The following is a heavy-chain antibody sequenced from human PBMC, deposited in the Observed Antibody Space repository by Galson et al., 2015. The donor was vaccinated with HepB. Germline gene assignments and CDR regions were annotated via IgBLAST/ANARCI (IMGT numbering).Heavy chain of an antibody. CDR2: IRGKVYGYAT. D-gene: IGHD2-21*01. Sequence: SLRLSCAASGFTFSDSAMHWVRQASGKGLEWVGRIRGKVYGYATVYAASVKGRFTVSRDDSKNTAYLQMNSLKTEDTAVYYCTRRGVVSLGFDPWGQGTLVTVSS. J-gene: IGHJ5*02. CDR1: GFTFSDSA. V-gene: IGHV3-73*01. CDR3: TRRGVVSLGFDP.